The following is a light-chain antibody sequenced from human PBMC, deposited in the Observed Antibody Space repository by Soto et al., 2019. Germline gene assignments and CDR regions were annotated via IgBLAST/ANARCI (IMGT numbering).Light chain of an antibody. CDR1: QSIFSS. Sequence: IQMTQSPSSLSASVGDRVTITCRAGQSIFSSLNWYQQRPGKAPTLLIYAASSLQSGVPSRFRGSGSGTEFTLTISSLQPDDFATYYCQQSYSTPWTFGQGTKVDIK. CDR2: AAS. CDR3: QQSYSTPWT. J-gene: IGKJ1*01. V-gene: IGKV1-39*01.